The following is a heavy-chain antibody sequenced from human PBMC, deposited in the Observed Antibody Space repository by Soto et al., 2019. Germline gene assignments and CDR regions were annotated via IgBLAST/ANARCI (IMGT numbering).Heavy chain of an antibody. V-gene: IGHV4-31*03. CDR1: GGSISSGGYY. D-gene: IGHD3-3*01. J-gene: IGHJ5*02. CDR3: ARAYDFWSGYANRVGWFDP. Sequence: SETLSLTCTVSGGSISSGGYYWSWIRQHPGKGLEWIGYIYYSGSTYYNPSLKSRVTISVDTSKNQFSLKLSSVTAADTAVYYCARAYDFWSGYANRVGWFDPWGQGTLVTV. CDR2: IYYSGST.